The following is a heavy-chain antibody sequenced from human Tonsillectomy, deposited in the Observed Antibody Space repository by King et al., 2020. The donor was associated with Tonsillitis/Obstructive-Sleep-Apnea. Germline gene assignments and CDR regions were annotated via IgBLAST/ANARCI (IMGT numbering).Heavy chain of an antibody. J-gene: IGHJ6*03. CDR2: IFSNDEK. D-gene: IGHD6-13*01. CDR1: GFSLSNARMG. Sequence: VTLKESGPVLVKPTETLTLTCTVSGFSLSNARMGVSWIRQPPGKALEWLAHIFSNDEKSYSTSLKSRLTISKDTSKSQVVLTMTNMDPVDTATYYCARNLAAAGYYYYCMDVWGKGTTVTVSS. V-gene: IGHV2-26*01. CDR3: ARNLAAAGYYYYCMDV.